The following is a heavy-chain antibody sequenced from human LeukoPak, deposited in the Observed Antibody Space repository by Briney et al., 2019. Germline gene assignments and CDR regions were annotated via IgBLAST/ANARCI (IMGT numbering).Heavy chain of an antibody. CDR1: GFTFSSYS. V-gene: IGHV3-21*01. Sequence: PGGSLRLSCAASGFTFSSYSMNWVRQAPGKGLEWLSSITTISHYIYYAGAGRGRFTISRDNAKNSLYLQMNSLRGEDTAVYYCARSGGPGTYHQLRYNWFDPWGQGTLVTVSS. CDR3: ARSGGPGTYHQLRYNWFDP. D-gene: IGHD3-10*01. J-gene: IGHJ5*02. CDR2: ITTISHYI.